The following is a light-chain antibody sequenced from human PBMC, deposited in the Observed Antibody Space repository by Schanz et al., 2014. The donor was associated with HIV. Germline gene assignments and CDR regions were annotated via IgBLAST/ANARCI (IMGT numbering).Light chain of an antibody. V-gene: IGLV4-60*03. CDR2: LEGNGRY. CDR1: SGHSTYI. Sequence: QSVLTQTSSASASLGSSVKVTCTLSSGHSTYIIAWHQQLPGKAPRYLMKLEGNGRYDKGTGIPARFSGSSSGADRYLTISNLQSEDEADYYCETWDRNTRVFGGGTKLTVL. J-gene: IGLJ3*02. CDR3: ETWDRNTRV.